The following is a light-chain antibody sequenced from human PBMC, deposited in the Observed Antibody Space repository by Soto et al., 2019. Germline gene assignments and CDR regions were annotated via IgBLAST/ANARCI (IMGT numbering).Light chain of an antibody. CDR2: AAS. CDR3: QQSYSTPRT. J-gene: IGKJ1*01. CDR1: QSISSY. Sequence: DIQMTKSPSYLSASVGDRVTITCRASQSISSYLNWYQQKPGKAPKLLIYAASSLQSGVPSRFSGSGSGTDFTLTISSLQPEDFATYYCQQSYSTPRTFGQGTKVDIK. V-gene: IGKV1-39*01.